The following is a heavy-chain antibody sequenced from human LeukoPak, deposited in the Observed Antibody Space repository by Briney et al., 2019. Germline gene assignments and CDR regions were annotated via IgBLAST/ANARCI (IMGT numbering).Heavy chain of an antibody. D-gene: IGHD3-9*01. CDR1: GGSFSGYY. V-gene: IGHV4-34*01. CDR3: ASSRPLRYFDWLVP. Sequence: PSETLSPTCAVYGGSFSGYYWSWIRQPPGKGLEWIGEINHSGSTNYNPSLKSRVTISVDTSKNQFSLKLSSVTAADTAVYYCASSRPLRYFDWLVPWGQGTLVTVSS. CDR2: INHSGST. J-gene: IGHJ5*02.